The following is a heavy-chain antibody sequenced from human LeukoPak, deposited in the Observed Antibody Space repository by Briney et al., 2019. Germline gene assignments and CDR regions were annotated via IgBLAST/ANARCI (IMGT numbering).Heavy chain of an antibody. D-gene: IGHD6-13*01. CDR2: ISDSGGNT. CDR3: ATLSSSSPVGY. Sequence: GGSLRLSCAASGFTFNSYAMSWVRQAPWERLQWVSGISDSGGNTYYADSVKGRFTISRDNSKNTLYLQMNSLRAEDTAVYYCATLSSSSPVGYWGQGTLVTVSS. J-gene: IGHJ4*02. V-gene: IGHV3-23*01. CDR1: GFTFNSYA.